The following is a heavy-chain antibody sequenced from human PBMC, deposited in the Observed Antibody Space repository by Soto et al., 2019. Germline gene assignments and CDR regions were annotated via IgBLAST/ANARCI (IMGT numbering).Heavy chain of an antibody. CDR3: ASWEYSSSSGWFDP. V-gene: IGHV4-39*01. CDR1: GGSISSSSYY. D-gene: IGHD6-6*01. CDR2: IYYSGST. J-gene: IGHJ5*02. Sequence: SETLSLTCTVSGGSISSSSYYWGWIRQPPGKGLEWVGSIYYSGSTYYNPSLKSRVTISVDTSKNQFSLKLSSVTAADTAVYYCASWEYSSSSGWFDPRGQGTLVTVSS.